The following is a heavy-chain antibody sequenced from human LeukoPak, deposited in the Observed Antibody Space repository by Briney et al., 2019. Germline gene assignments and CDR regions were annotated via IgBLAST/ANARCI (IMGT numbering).Heavy chain of an antibody. CDR3: ASGPGRSCSGGSCPNWFDP. J-gene: IGHJ5*02. V-gene: IGHV4-59*01. Sequence: PSETLSLTCTVSGGSISGYYWSWIRQPPGKGLEWIGCVSYSGSTNYSPSLKSRVTISVDTSKNQFSLKLSSVTAADTAVYYCASGPGRSCSGGSCPNWFDPWGQGTLVTVSS. CDR2: VSYSGST. CDR1: GGSISGYY. D-gene: IGHD2-15*01.